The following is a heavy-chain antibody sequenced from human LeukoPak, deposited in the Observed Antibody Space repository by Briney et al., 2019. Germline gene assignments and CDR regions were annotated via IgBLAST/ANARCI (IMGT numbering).Heavy chain of an antibody. V-gene: IGHV3-23*01. D-gene: IGHD3-16*02. Sequence: GGSLRLSCAASGFAFSSYGMSWVRQAPGKGLEWVSPISGSGGNTYYADSVKGRFTISRDNSKNTLYLQMNSLRAEDTAVYYCAKSHGIMITFGGVIVDASYYDYWGQGTLVTVSS. CDR3: AKSHGIMITFGGVIVDASYYDY. CDR2: ISGSGGNT. J-gene: IGHJ4*02. CDR1: GFAFSSYG.